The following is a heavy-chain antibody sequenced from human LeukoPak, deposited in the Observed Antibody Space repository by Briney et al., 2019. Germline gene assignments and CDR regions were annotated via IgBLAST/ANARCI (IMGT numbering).Heavy chain of an antibody. J-gene: IGHJ6*03. Sequence: PSETLSLTCIVSGGSISYYYWSWIRQPPGKGLEWIGYIYYSGSANYIPSLRSRVTMSVDTSRNQFSLRLSSVTAADTAVYYCVRWYCVDNTCFHMDVWGKGATVTVSS. D-gene: IGHD2-21*01. V-gene: IGHV4-59*08. CDR1: GGSISYYY. CDR2: IYYSGSA. CDR3: VRWYCVDNTCFHMDV.